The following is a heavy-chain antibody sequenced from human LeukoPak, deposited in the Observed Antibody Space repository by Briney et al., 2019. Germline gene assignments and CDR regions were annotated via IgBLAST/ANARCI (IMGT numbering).Heavy chain of an antibody. Sequence: GGSLRLSCVVSGFTFNRCWMNWVRQAPGKGLEWVSVISGSGGTTYYADSVKGRFTISRDSSKNTLYLQMNSLRAEDTAVYYCAKVSGGGLYYDGMDVWGQGTTVTVSS. V-gene: IGHV3-23*01. CDR2: ISGSGGTT. D-gene: IGHD1-14*01. J-gene: IGHJ6*02. CDR1: GFTFNRCW. CDR3: AKVSGGGLYYDGMDV.